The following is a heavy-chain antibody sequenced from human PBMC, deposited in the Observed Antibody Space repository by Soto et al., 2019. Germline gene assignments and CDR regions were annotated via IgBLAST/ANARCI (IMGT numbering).Heavy chain of an antibody. Sequence: SETLSLTCTVSGGSISSYYWSWIRQPPGKGLEWIWYIYYSGSTNYNPSLKSRVTISVDTSKNQFSLKLSSVTAADTAVYYCARSPPLVDIVRYGMDVWGQGTTVTVSS. J-gene: IGHJ6*02. D-gene: IGHD5-12*01. V-gene: IGHV4-59*01. CDR3: ARSPPLVDIVRYGMDV. CDR2: IYYSGST. CDR1: GGSISSYY.